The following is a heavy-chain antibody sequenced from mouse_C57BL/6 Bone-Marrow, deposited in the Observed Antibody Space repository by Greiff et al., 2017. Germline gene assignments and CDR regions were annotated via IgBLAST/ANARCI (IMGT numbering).Heavy chain of an antibody. D-gene: IGHD2-5*01. CDR1: GYTFTSYW. J-gene: IGHJ1*03. V-gene: IGHV1-55*01. Sequence: QVQLQQPGAELAKPGASVKMSCKASGYTFTSYWITWVKQRPGQGLEWIGDIYPGSGSTNYNEKFKSKATLTVDTSSSTAYMQLSSLTSADSAVYYCARPYYSNYWCFGVGDTGTTVTVSS. CDR3: ARPYYSNYWCFGV. CDR2: IYPGSGST.